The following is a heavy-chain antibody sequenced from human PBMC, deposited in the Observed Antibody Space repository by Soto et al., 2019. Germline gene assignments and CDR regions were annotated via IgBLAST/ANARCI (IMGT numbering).Heavy chain of an antibody. CDR1: GFTFSSYS. D-gene: IGHD5-12*01. CDR3: ASQSSEWLLFAS. Sequence: EVQLVESGGVLVQPGGSLRLSCAASGFTFSSYSMNWVRQAPGKGLEWVSYISSSSSTIYYADSVKGRFTISRDNAKNSLYLQMNSLRAEDTAVYYCASQSSEWLLFASWGQGTLVTVSS. CDR2: ISSSSSTI. V-gene: IGHV3-48*01. J-gene: IGHJ4*02.